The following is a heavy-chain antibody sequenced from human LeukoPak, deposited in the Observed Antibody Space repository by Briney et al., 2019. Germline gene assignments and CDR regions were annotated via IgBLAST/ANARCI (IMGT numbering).Heavy chain of an antibody. CDR2: INSDGSDT. J-gene: IGHJ4*02. V-gene: IGHV3-74*01. D-gene: IGHD6-19*01. Sequence: GGSLRLSCAASGFTFSSYWMYWVRQAPGKGLVWVSRINSDGSDTSYADSVQGRFTISRDNAKNTLYLQMNSLRAGDTAVYYCASCVAVPGLPDYWGQGTLVTVSS. CDR3: ASCVAVPGLPDY. CDR1: GFTFSSYW.